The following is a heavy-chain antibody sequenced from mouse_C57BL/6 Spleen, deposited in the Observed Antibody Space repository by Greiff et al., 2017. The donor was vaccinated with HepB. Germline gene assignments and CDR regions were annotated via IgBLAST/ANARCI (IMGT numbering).Heavy chain of an antibody. CDR1: GYTFTEYT. V-gene: IGHV1-62-2*01. CDR3: AKHEDLYYGNYYDY. D-gene: IGHD2-1*01. J-gene: IGHJ2*01. Sequence: VKLQESGAELVKPGASVKLSCKASGYTFTEYTIHWVKQRSGQGLEWIGWFYPGSGSIKYNEKFKDKATLTANKSSSTVYMELSRLTSEDSAVYFWAKHEDLYYGNYYDYWGQGATLTVSS. CDR2: FYPGSGSI.